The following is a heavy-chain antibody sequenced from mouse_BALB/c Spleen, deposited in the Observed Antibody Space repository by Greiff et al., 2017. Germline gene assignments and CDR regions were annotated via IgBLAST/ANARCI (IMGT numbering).Heavy chain of an antibody. D-gene: IGHD2-4*01. Sequence: EVQLVESGGGLVQPGGSRKLSCAASGFTFSSFGMHWVRQAPEKGLEWVAYISSGSSTIYYADTVKGRFTISRDNPKNTLFLQMTSLRSEDTAMYYCARDYDYDGGAWFAYWGQGTLVTVSA. V-gene: IGHV5-17*02. CDR3: ARDYDYDGGAWFAY. CDR2: ISSGSSTI. J-gene: IGHJ3*01. CDR1: GFTFSSFG.